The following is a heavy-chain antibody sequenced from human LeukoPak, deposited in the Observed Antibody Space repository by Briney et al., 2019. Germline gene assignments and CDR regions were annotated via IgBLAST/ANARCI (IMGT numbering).Heavy chain of an antibody. CDR3: AMGDYFDY. CDR2: INQYESEK. V-gene: IGHV3-7*01. J-gene: IGHJ4*02. CDR1: GFTFSSNW. Sequence: QPGGSLRLSCAASGFTFSSNWMSWVRQAPGKGLEWVANINQYESEKYYVDSVKGRFTISRDNAKNSLYLQTNSLRVEDTAMYYCAMGDYFDYWGQGTLVTVSS.